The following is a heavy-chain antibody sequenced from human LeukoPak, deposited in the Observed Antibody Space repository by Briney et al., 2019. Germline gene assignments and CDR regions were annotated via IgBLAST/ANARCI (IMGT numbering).Heavy chain of an antibody. CDR1: GFTFSSHW. J-gene: IGHJ4*02. CDR3: ARGYGAFVDY. Sequence: GGSLRLSCAASGFTFSSHWMHWVRQAPGKGLMWVSRVKTDGSSVSYADSVKGRFTISRDNAKNTLYLQMNSLGVGDTAVYYCARGYGAFVDYWGQGTLVTVSS. D-gene: IGHD4/OR15-4a*01. CDR2: VKTDGSSV. V-gene: IGHV3-74*01.